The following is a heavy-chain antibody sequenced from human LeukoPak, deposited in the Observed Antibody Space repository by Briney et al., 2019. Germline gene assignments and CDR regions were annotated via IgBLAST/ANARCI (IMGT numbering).Heavy chain of an antibody. CDR2: IWYDGSNK. V-gene: IGHV3-33*06. Sequence: GGSLRLSCAASGFTFSSYGMHWVRQAPGKGLEWVAVIWYDGSNKYYADSVKGRFTISRDNSKNTLYLQMNSLRAEDTAVYYCAKCLGYSYGPSDYWGQGTLVTASS. CDR1: GFTFSSYG. J-gene: IGHJ4*02. D-gene: IGHD5-18*01. CDR3: AKCLGYSYGPSDY.